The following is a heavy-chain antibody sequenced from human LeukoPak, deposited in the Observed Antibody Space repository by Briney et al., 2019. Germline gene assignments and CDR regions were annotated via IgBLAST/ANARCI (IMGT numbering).Heavy chain of an antibody. V-gene: IGHV3-53*01. CDR1: GFTVSSNS. J-gene: IGHJ3*02. Sequence: GGSLRLSCTVSGFTVSSNSMSWVRQAPGKGLEWVSFIYSDNTHYSDSVKGRFTISRDNSKNTLYLQMNSLRAEDTAVYYCARSDGYGLVDIWGQGTVVTVSS. CDR3: ARSDGYGLVDI. D-gene: IGHD3-10*01. CDR2: IYSDNT.